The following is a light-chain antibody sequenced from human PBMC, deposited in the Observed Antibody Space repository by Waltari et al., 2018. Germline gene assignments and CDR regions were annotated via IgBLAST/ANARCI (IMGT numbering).Light chain of an antibody. CDR1: QNINKY. CDR3: QKYGSLPAT. J-gene: IGKJ1*01. CDR2: DAS. Sequence: EIMLTHSPGTLSLSPGERATLSCRASQNINKYLAWYQHKPGQAPRLLIYDASSRATGIPDRFSGSGSGTDFSLTISRLEPEDFAVYYCQKYGSLPATFGQGTKVEIK. V-gene: IGKV3-20*01.